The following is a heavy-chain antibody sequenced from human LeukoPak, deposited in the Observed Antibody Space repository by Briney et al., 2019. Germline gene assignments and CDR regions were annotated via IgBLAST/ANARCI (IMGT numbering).Heavy chain of an antibody. D-gene: IGHD6-19*01. CDR3: ARDRGGWYFLGAFDI. CDR2: IYYSGST. J-gene: IGHJ3*02. V-gene: IGHV4-59*01. Sequence: SETLSLTCTVSGGSISSYYWSWIRQPPGQGLEWIGYIYYSGSTNYNPSLKSRVTISVDTSKNQFSLKLSSVTAADTAVYYCARDRGGWYFLGAFDIWGQGTMVTVSS. CDR1: GGSISSYY.